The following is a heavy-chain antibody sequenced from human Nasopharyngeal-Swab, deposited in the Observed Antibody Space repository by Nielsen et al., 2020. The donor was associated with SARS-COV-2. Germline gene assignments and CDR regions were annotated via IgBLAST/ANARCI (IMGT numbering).Heavy chain of an antibody. CDR1: GYSCTSYW. Sequence: GESLKISCEGYGYSCTSYWISWVRQMPGKGLEWMGRIDPSDSYTNYSPSFQGHVTISADKSISTAYLQWSSLKASDTAMYYCARRAYCSGGSCYSPYYYYMDVWGKGTTVTVSS. CDR3: ARRAYCSGGSCYSPYYYYMDV. D-gene: IGHD2-15*01. CDR2: IDPSDSYT. J-gene: IGHJ6*03. V-gene: IGHV5-10-1*01.